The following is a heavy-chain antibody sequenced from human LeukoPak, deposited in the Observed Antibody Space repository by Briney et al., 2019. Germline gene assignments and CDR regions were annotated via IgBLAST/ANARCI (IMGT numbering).Heavy chain of an antibody. V-gene: IGHV1-2*02. Sequence: ASVKVSCKASGYTFTGYYMHWVRQAPGQGLEWMGWINPNSGGTNYAQKFQGRVTMTRDTSISTAYMELSRLRSDDTAVYYCAAAVYYYYYMAVWGKGTTVTVSS. CDR2: INPNSGGT. CDR1: GYTFTGYY. D-gene: IGHD2-15*01. J-gene: IGHJ6*03. CDR3: AAAVYYYYYMAV.